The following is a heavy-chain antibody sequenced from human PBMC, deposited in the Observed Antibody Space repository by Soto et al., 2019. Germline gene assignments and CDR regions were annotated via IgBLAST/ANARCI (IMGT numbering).Heavy chain of an antibody. V-gene: IGHV3-30-3*02. D-gene: IGHD3-22*01. Sequence: SLRLSCAASGFTFSSYTMHWVRQTPGKGLEWVAVISHDGSDKYYADSVKGRFTISRDNSKNTLYLQMNSLRAEDTAVYYCAKSPGMYYYDSSGYYHYDYWGQGTLVTVSS. CDR2: ISHDGSDK. CDR1: GFTFSSYT. J-gene: IGHJ4*02. CDR3: AKSPGMYYYDSSGYYHYDY.